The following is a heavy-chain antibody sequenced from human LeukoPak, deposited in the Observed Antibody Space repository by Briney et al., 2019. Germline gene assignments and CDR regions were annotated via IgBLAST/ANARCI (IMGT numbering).Heavy chain of an antibody. CDR3: AKDRATVVPAAGDY. D-gene: IGHD2-2*01. V-gene: IGHV4-4*08. CDR2: ISTSGST. Sequence: SETLSLTCTVSGDSINNYYWSWIRQPPGKGLEWIGYISTSGSTNSNPSLKSRVTMSLDTSKRQFSLKLSSVTAADTALYYCAKDRATVVPAAGDYWGQGTLVTVSS. CDR1: GDSINNYY. J-gene: IGHJ4*02.